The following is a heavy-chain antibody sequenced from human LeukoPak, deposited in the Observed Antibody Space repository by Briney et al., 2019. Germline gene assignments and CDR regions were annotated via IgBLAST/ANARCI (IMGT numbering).Heavy chain of an antibody. CDR3: MRDWVDYWNDY. V-gene: IGHV1-24*01. CDR2: LDSEVGEP. D-gene: IGHD1-1*01. CDR1: GNSLSEIS. J-gene: IGHJ4*02. Sequence: ASIKVSCKVSGNSLSEISVHWIRQAPGRGLEWMGSLDSEVGEPVFAQKFEGRLTMTEDTSSDTAYMELSSLRIDDTAVYYCMRDWVDYWNDYWGQGTLVTVSS.